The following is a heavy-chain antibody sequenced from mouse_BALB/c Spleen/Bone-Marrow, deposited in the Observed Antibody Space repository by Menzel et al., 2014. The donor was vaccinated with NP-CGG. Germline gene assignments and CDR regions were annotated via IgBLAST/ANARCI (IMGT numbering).Heavy chain of an antibody. J-gene: IGHJ2*01. CDR2: IDPANGNT. Sequence: VQLQQPGAELVKPGASVKLSCTASGFNIKDTYMHWVKQRPEQGLEWIGRIDPANGNTKYDPKFQGKATITADTSSNTAYLQLSSLTSEDTAVYYCARYRLGTYFDYLGQGTTLTVSS. CDR1: GFNIKDTY. CDR3: ARYRLGTYFDY. V-gene: IGHV14-3*02. D-gene: IGHD1-2*01.